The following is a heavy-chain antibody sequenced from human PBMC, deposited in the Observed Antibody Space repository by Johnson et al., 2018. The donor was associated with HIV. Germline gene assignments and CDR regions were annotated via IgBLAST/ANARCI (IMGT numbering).Heavy chain of an antibody. Sequence: VQLVESGGGVVQPGRSLRLSCAASGFTFSSYAMHLVRQAPGKGLEWVAVISYDGSTKYYADSVTGRFTISRDNSKNTLYLQMNSLRAEDTAMYYCAREGALLLWFGASPFDIWGQGTMVTVSS. CDR2: ISYDGSTK. J-gene: IGHJ3*02. D-gene: IGHD3-10*01. CDR3: AREGALLLWFGASPFDI. V-gene: IGHV3-30*04. CDR1: GFTFSSYA.